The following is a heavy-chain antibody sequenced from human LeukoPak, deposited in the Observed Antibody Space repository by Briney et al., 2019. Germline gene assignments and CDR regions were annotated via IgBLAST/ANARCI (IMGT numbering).Heavy chain of an antibody. Sequence: GGSLRLSCAASGFTVSSNYMSWVRQAPGKGLEWVSAISGSGGSTYYADSVKGRFIISRDNATNSLYLQINSLRPEDMALYYCARGVGDYCSGGSCYYFDSWGQGTLVTVSS. D-gene: IGHD2-15*01. J-gene: IGHJ4*02. CDR3: ARGVGDYCSGGSCYYFDS. V-gene: IGHV3-53*03. CDR2: SGSGGST. CDR1: GFTVSSNY.